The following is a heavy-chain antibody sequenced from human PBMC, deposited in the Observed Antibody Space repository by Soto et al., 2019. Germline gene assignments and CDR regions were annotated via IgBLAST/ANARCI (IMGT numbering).Heavy chain of an antibody. V-gene: IGHV4-34*01. J-gene: IGHJ4*02. CDR2: INHSGST. Sequence: QVQLQQWGAGLLKPSETLSLTCAVYGGSFSGYYWSWIRQPPGKGLEWIGEINHSGSTNYNPSLKSRVTMSVDTSKSQFSLTLSSVTAADTAVYYCARGSKWLRFRTLDYWGQGTLVTVSS. CDR1: GGSFSGYY. D-gene: IGHD5-12*01. CDR3: ARGSKWLRFRTLDY.